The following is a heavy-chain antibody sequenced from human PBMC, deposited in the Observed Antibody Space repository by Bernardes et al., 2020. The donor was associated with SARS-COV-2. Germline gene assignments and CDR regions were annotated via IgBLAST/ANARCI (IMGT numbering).Heavy chain of an antibody. V-gene: IGHV3-23*01. D-gene: IGHD2-15*01. Sequence: GGSLRLSCAASGFTFTKYDMSWVRQAPGKGLEWVSGISGSGNTTYYADSVKGRFTISRDNSKNTLYLQMNSLRAEDTATYYCVRDLAGGRGSWGQGTLVTVSS. CDR3: VRDLAGGRGS. CDR1: GFTFTKYD. CDR2: ISGSGNTT. J-gene: IGHJ4*02.